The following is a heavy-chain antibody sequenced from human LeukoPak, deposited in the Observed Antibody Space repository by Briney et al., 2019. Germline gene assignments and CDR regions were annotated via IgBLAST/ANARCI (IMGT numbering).Heavy chain of an antibody. CDR2: IYYSGIT. V-gene: IGHV4-39*07. J-gene: IGHJ3*02. CDR1: GGSISSSSFY. CDR3: ARDYLGGNPDAFDI. D-gene: IGHD4-23*01. Sequence: SETLSLTCTLSGGSISSSSFYWGWIRQPPGKGLECIGTIYYSGITYYNSSLKSRVTISVDTSKNQFSLKLSSVTAADTAVYYCARDYLGGNPDAFDIWGQGTMVTVSS.